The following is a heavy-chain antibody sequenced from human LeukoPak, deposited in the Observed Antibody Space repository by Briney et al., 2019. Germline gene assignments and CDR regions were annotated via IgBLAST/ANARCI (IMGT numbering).Heavy chain of an antibody. CDR2: ISSSGSTI. V-gene: IGHV3-11*01. J-gene: IGHJ4*02. Sequence: GGSLRLSCAASGFTFSDYYMSWIRQAPGKGLEWVSYISSSGSTIYYADSVKGRFTISRDNAKNSLYLQMNSLRAEDTAVYYCASPPLYYYDSSGSGGTKYYFDYWGQGTLVTVSS. CDR3: ASPPLYYYDSSGSGGTKYYFDY. D-gene: IGHD3-22*01. CDR1: GFTFSDYY.